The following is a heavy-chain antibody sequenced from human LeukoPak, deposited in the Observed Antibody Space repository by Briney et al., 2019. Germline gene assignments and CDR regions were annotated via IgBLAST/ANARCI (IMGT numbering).Heavy chain of an antibody. CDR2: ISYDGSNK. V-gene: IGHV3-30*18. CDR3: AKEVPRYCSGGSCYSFDY. J-gene: IGHJ4*02. CDR1: GFTFSDYY. Sequence: QSGGSLRLSCAASGFTFSDYYMSWIRQAPGKGLEWVAVISYDGSNKYYADSVKGRFTISRDNSKNTLYLQMNSLRAEDTAVYYCAKEVPRYCSGGSCYSFDYWGQGTLVTVSS. D-gene: IGHD2-15*01.